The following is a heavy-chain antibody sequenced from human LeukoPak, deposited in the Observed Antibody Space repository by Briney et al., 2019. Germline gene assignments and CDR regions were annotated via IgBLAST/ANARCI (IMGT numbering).Heavy chain of an antibody. J-gene: IGHJ6*02. CDR3: ARLAYYDDSGSYYYGMDV. Sequence: SETLSLTCTVSGGSISSGGFYWNWIRQHPGKGLEWIGYIYYSEIAYYNPSLKSRVTISLATSINQFSLKLSSLTDADTAVYFCARLAYYDDSGSYYYGMDVWGQGTTFTVSS. D-gene: IGHD3-22*01. V-gene: IGHV4-31*03. CDR2: IYYSEIA. CDR1: GGSISSGGFY.